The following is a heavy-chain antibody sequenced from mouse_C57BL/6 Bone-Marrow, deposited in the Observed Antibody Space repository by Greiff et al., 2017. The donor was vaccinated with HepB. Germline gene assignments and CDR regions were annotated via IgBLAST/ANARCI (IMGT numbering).Heavy chain of an antibody. CDR3: ARMGDYSNSNYLDN. V-gene: IGHV2-2*01. CDR2: IWSGGSR. D-gene: IGHD2-5*01. Sequence: QVQLQQSGPGLVQPSQSLSISCTASGFSLTNYGVHWVRQTPGKGLEWLGAIWSGGSRDYNAAYIASLSISTDNSESQDFFKMNSLQADDTAIYYCARMGDYSNSNYLDNWGQGTTLTVSS. J-gene: IGHJ2*01. CDR1: GFSLTNYG.